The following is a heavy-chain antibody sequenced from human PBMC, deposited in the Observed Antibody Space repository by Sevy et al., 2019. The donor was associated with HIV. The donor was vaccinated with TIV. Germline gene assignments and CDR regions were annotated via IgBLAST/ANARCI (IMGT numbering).Heavy chain of an antibody. CDR2: VDIDGSRT. D-gene: IGHD5-18*01. J-gene: IGHJ5*02. CDR3: ARGTALGWFDP. CDR1: GFTFDSYW. Sequence: GGSLRLSCAASGFTFDSYWLHWVRQDPWKGLEWVSCVDIDGSRTEYADSVKGRFTISRDNAKNMLYLEMNSLIVEDTAEYYCARGTALGWFDPWGQGTQVTVSS. V-gene: IGHV3-74*01.